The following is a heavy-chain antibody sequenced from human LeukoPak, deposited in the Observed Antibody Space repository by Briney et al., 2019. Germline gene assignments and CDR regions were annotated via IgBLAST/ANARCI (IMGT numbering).Heavy chain of an antibody. V-gene: IGHV2-5*02. Sequence: SGPTLVNPTQTLTLTCSLSGVSLSTSGGGVGWIRQPPDNAQYGTSFIYWDDDSRYSPSLKGRLTIAKDTYKNQVVLTLTTMDSVDTATYYCAHSQVFSYGSFHDAYDIWGLGMLVTVSS. CDR3: AHSQVFSYGSFHDAYDI. J-gene: IGHJ3*02. D-gene: IGHD5-18*01. CDR1: GVSLSTSGGG. CDR2: IYWDDDS.